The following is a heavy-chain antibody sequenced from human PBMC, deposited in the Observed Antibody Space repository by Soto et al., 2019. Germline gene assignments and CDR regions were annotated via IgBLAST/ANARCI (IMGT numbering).Heavy chain of an antibody. Sequence: GGSLRLSCAASGFTFSSYGMHWVRQAPGKGLEWVAVIWYDGSNKYYADSVKGRFTISRDNSKNTLYLQMNSLRAEDTAVYYCARDLRPGYCSGGSCYSSYYFDYWGQGTLVTVSS. CDR3: ARDLRPGYCSGGSCYSSYYFDY. CDR1: GFTFSSYG. D-gene: IGHD2-15*01. V-gene: IGHV3-33*01. CDR2: IWYDGSNK. J-gene: IGHJ4*02.